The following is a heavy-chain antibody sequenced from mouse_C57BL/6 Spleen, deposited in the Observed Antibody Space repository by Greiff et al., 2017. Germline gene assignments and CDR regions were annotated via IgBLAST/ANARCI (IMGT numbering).Heavy chain of an antibody. V-gene: IGHV1-18*01. J-gene: IGHJ2*01. Sequence: EVQLQQSGPELVKPGASVKIPCKASGYTFTDYNMDWVKQSHGKSLEWIGDINPNNGGTIYNQKFKGKATLTVDKSSSTAYMELRSLTSEDTAVYYCARRDYYGSSSYYFDYWGQGTTLTVSS. CDR1: GYTFTDYN. D-gene: IGHD1-1*01. CDR3: ARRDYYGSSSYYFDY. CDR2: INPNNGGT.